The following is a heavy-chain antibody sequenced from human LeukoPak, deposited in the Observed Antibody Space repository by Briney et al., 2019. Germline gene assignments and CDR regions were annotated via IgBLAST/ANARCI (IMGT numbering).Heavy chain of an antibody. D-gene: IGHD2-2*01. CDR3: ARAVDIVVVPAAYPYHYYGIDV. CDR2: FIPIFGTA. V-gene: IGHV1-69*06. Sequence: ASVKVSCKASGGTFSSYAISWVRQAPGQGLEWMGGFIPIFGTANYAQKFQGRVTITADKSTSTAYMELSSLRSEDTAVYYCARAVDIVVVPAAYPYHYYGIDVWGKGTTVTVSS. J-gene: IGHJ6*04. CDR1: GGTFSSYA.